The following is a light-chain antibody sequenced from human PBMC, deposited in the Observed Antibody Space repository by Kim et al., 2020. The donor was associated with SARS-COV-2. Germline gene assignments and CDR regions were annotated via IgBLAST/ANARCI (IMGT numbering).Light chain of an antibody. Sequence: QSALTQPPSASGSPGQSVTISCTGTSSDVGGYNFVSWYQQHPGKAPILMIYDVNKRSSGVANRFSGSKSGNTASLTMSGLQADDEADYYCSSYASITYYVFGTGTKVTVL. CDR3: SSYASITYYV. CDR1: SSDVGGYNF. V-gene: IGLV2-8*01. J-gene: IGLJ1*01. CDR2: DVN.